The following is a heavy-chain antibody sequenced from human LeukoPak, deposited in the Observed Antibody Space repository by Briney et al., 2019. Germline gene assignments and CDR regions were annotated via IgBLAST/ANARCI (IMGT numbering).Heavy chain of an antibody. D-gene: IGHD3-22*01. CDR2: IYYSGST. J-gene: IGHJ4*02. Sequence: SETLSLTCTVSGGSISSYYWSWIRQPPGKGLEWIGYIYYSGSTNYNPSLKSRVTISVDTSKNQFSLKLSSVTAADTAVYYCARPRRYYDSSGYYFDYWGQGTLVTVSS. V-gene: IGHV4-59*08. CDR3: ARPRRYYDSSGYYFDY. CDR1: GGSISSYY.